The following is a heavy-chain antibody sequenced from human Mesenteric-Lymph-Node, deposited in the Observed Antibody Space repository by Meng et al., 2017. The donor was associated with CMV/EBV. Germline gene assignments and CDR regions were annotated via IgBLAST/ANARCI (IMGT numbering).Heavy chain of an antibody. CDR1: GGSFSGYY. CDR2: INHSGIT. V-gene: IGHV4-34*01. Sequence: SQTLSLTCAVDGGSFSGYYWSWIRQPPGKGLEWIGEINHSGITNYNPSLKSRVTISMDTPKNRFSLKLHTVTTADTAIYYCVSYIEGGCGQGYWGQGLLVTVSS. J-gene: IGHJ4*02. D-gene: IGHD2/OR15-2a*01. CDR3: VSYIEGGCGQGY.